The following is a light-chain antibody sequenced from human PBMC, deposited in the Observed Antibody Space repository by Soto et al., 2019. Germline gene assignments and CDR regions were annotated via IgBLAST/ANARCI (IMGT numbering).Light chain of an antibody. CDR3: SSYTTSSSYV. Sequence: QSVLTQPPSVSGTPGQPLTITCTGTSSDVRGYIYVSWYQQHPGKAPKLMIYDVTSRPSGVSYRFSGSKSGNTASLTISGLQAEYEADYYCSSYTTSSSYVFGTGTKVTVL. V-gene: IGLV2-14*01. J-gene: IGLJ1*01. CDR2: DVT. CDR1: SSDVRGYIY.